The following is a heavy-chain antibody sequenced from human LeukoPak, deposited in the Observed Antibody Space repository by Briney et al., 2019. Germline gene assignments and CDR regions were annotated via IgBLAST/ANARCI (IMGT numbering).Heavy chain of an antibody. CDR2: IYSDGSST. D-gene: IGHD3/OR15-3a*01. CDR1: GCTFSTAW. CDR3: ATDAGHGFSF. Sequence: GGSLRLSCAVSGCTFSTAWMHWVRQAPGKGLVWVSRIYSDGSSTTYAHSVKGRFTISRDNAKNTLYLQMNSLRAEDTAVYYCATDAGHGFSFWGQGTMVTVSS. J-gene: IGHJ3*01. V-gene: IGHV3-74*01.